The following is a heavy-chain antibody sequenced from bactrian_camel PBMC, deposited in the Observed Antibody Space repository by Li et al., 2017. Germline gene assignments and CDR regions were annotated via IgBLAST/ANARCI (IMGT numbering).Heavy chain of an antibody. V-gene: IGHV3S53*01. CDR2: IDSTYHT. CDR3: KMEGRPSMGLVLPYNCDFTD. Sequence: QVQLVESGGGSVQAGGSLRLSCAASEYIHSGYCMGWFRQAPGKEREFVAMIDSTYHTTYAESVKGRFSVSQNDAKTTLYLQMNWLKPEDTAMYICKMEGRPSMGLVLPYNCDFTDWGQGTQVTVS. D-gene: IGHD2*01. J-gene: IGHJ4*01. CDR1: EYIHSGYC.